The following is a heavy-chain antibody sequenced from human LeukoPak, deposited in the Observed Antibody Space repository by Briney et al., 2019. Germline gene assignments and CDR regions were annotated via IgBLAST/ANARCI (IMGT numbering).Heavy chain of an antibody. J-gene: IGHJ4*02. D-gene: IGHD3-3*01. CDR3: ATGWSHHAY. CDR2: IKEDGSEK. V-gene: IGHV3-7*01. CDR1: GFSFSSYW. Sequence: GGSLRLSCAASGFSFSSYWMSWVRQAPGKGLEWVANIKEDGSEKYSVGSVKGRFTISRDNTKNSLFLEVNSLRAEDTAVYYCATGWSHHAYWGQGTLVTVPS.